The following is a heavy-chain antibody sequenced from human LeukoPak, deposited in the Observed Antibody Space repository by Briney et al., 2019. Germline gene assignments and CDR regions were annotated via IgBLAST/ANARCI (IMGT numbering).Heavy chain of an antibody. J-gene: IGHJ4*02. D-gene: IGHD3-3*01. CDR3: ARGRVVAYFDY. V-gene: IGHV3-21*01. CDR1: GFTFSSYG. CDR2: ISSSSSYI. Sequence: GGSLRLSCAASGFTFSSYGMHWARQAPGKGLEWVSSISSSSSYIYYADSVKGRFTISRDNAKNSLYLQMNSLRAEDTAVYYCARGRVVAYFDYWGQGTLVTVSS.